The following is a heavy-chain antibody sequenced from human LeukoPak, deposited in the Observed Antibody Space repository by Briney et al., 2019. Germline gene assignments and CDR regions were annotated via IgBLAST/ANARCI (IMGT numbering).Heavy chain of an antibody. CDR1: GGSISNYY. J-gene: IGHJ3*02. Sequence: PSETLSLTCTVSGGSISNYYWNWIRQPPGKGLEWIGHIYYSGSTNYNPSLKSRVTISVDTSKNQFSLKLSSVTAADTAVYYCARGRASYRRPDAFDIWGQGTMVTVSS. V-gene: IGHV4-59*01. CDR3: ARGRASYRRPDAFDI. D-gene: IGHD6-6*01. CDR2: IYYSGST.